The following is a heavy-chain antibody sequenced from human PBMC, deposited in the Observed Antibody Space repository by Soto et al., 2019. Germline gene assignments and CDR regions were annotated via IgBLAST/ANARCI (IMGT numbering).Heavy chain of an antibody. CDR1: GGSISSSFW. CDR2: MYESGST. D-gene: IGHD4-17*01. CDR3: ARVSYGDPTNIYWYFDL. J-gene: IGHJ2*01. V-gene: IGHV4-4*02. Sequence: QVQLQESGPGLVKPSETLSLTCTVSGGSISSSFWWSWVRQAPGKGLEWIGEMYESGSTNYNPSLKSRVSISVVKSKNQFSLRVNSVTAADTAVYYCARVSYGDPTNIYWYFDLWGRGTLVTVSS.